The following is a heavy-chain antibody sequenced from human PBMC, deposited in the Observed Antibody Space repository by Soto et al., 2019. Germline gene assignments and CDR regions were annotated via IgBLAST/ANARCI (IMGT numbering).Heavy chain of an antibody. D-gene: IGHD5-12*01. CDR2: ISAYNGNT. CDR1: GYTFTSYG. J-gene: IGHJ6*02. V-gene: IGHV1-18*01. Sequence: ASVKVSCQASGYTFTSYGISWVRQAPGQGLEWMGWISAYNGNTNYAQKLQGRVTMTTDTSTSTAYMELRSLRSDDTAVYYCASGYSGYGGSGYYGMDVWGQGTTVTVSS. CDR3: ASGYSGYGGSGYYGMDV.